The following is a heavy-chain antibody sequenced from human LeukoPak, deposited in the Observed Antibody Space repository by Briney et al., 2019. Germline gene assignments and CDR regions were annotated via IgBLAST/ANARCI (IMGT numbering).Heavy chain of an antibody. V-gene: IGHV3-30*03. CDR1: GLTFRHYA. CDR3: TESSGRPPYYGLDV. J-gene: IGHJ6*02. D-gene: IGHD6-25*01. Sequence: GRSPRLSCAVSGLTFRHYAMHWVRQAPGKGLEWVAGVSYDGSQKYYTDSVRGRFTISRDNSKNTLDVQMNSLRLEDTAIYYCTESSGRPPYYGLDVWGQGTTVTVSS. CDR2: VSYDGSQK.